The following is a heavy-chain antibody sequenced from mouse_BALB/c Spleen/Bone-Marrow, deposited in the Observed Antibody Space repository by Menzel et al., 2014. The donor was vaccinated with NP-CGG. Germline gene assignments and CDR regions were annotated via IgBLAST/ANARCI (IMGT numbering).Heavy chain of an antibody. Sequence: QVQLKDSGPGLVAPSQSLSITCTVSGFSLTSYGVHWVRQPPGKGLEWLGVIWAGGSTNYNSALMSRLSISKDNSKSQVFLKMNSRQTDDTAIYYCARDRCYYKDVCDYWGQGTTLTVSS. V-gene: IGHV2-9*02. CDR2: IWAGGST. J-gene: IGHJ2*01. CDR1: GFSLTSYG. CDR3: ARDRCYYKDVCDY. D-gene: IGHD2-3*01.